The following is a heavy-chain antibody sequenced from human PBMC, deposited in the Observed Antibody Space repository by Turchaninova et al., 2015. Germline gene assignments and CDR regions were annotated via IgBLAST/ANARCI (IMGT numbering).Heavy chain of an antibody. CDR3: ARDRGGNDGFDY. Sequence: QVQLQEWGPGLVRPSETLSLTLTVAGGSHSTYYWSWIRQPPGKGLEWIGYIYHSGSTNYNPSLKSRVTISVDTSKNQFSLKLSSVTAADTALYYCARDRGGNDGFDYWGQGTLVTVSS. CDR1: GGSHSTYY. CDR2: IYHSGST. D-gene: IGHD1-1*01. J-gene: IGHJ4*02. V-gene: IGHV4-59*01.